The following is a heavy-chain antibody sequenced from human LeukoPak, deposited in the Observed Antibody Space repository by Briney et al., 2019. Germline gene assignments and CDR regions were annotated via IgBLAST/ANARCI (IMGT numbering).Heavy chain of an antibody. D-gene: IGHD2-2*01. Sequence: ASVKVSCKASGYTFTSYGISWVRQAPGQGLEWMGWISAYNGNTNYAQKLQGRVTMTTDTSTGTAYMELRSLRSDDTAVYYCARDYRPHYAPDYWGQGTLVTVSS. J-gene: IGHJ4*02. CDR2: ISAYNGNT. CDR1: GYTFTSYG. V-gene: IGHV1-18*04. CDR3: ARDYRPHYAPDY.